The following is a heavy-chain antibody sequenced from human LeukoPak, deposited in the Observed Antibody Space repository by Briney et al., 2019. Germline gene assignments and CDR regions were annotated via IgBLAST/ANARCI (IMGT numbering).Heavy chain of an antibody. V-gene: IGHV1-2*02. D-gene: IGHD3-10*01. J-gene: IGHJ4*02. Sequence: ASVKVSCKASGYTFTGYYMHWVRQAPGQGLEWMGWISPNSGGTNYAQKFQGRVTMTRDTSISTAYMELSRLRSDDTAVYYCARSTMVRGVRGARPYGDWGQGTLVTVSS. CDR2: ISPNSGGT. CDR1: GYTFTGYY. CDR3: ARSTMVRGVRGARPYGD.